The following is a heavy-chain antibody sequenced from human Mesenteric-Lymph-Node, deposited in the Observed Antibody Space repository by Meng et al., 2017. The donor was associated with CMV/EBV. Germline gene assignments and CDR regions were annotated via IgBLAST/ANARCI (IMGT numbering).Heavy chain of an antibody. V-gene: IGHV3-74*01. J-gene: IGHJ4*02. D-gene: IGHD3-3*01. Sequence: GGSLRLSCAASGFTFSSYGMNWVRQTPGKGLEWVSRINSDGSSTSYADSVKGRFTISRDNAKNTLYLQMNSLRAEDTAVYYCAREILEWLALDYWGQGTLVTVSS. CDR1: GFTFSSYG. CDR2: INSDGSST. CDR3: AREILEWLALDY.